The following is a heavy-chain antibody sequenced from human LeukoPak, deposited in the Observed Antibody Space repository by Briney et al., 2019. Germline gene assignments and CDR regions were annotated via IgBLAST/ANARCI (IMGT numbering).Heavy chain of an antibody. CDR1: GYTFTSYG. D-gene: IGHD4-23*01. V-gene: IGHV1-18*01. J-gene: IGHJ4*02. CDR2: ISAYNGNT. CDR3: ASLRWDFDY. Sequence: ASVKVSCKASGYTFTSYGISWVRQAPGQGLEWMGWISAYNGNTNYAQKFQGRVTMTRDTSISTAYMELSRLRSDDTAVYYCASLRWDFDYWGQGTLVTVSS.